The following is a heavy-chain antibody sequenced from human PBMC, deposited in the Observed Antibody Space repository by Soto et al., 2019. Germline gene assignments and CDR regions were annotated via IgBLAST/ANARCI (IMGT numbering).Heavy chain of an antibody. CDR3: ARGRGRSLYFDY. CDR2: MNPNSGKV. J-gene: IGHJ4*02. D-gene: IGHD3-10*01. Sequence: QVQLVQSGPEVKKPGASVKVSCRTYGYTMAIYDINWVRQATGQGLEWMGWMNPNSGKVAYAQKFQGRVTMTRNTYINTAFMELSSLKSGDTAMYYCARGRGRSLYFDYWGQGALVTVSS. CDR1: GYTMAIYD. V-gene: IGHV1-8*01.